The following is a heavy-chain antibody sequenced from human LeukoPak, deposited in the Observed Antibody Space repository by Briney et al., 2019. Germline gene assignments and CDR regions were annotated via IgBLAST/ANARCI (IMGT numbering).Heavy chain of an antibody. D-gene: IGHD1-26*01. CDR2: IKSKTDGETT. CDR3: ITDPGEWEPI. V-gene: IGHV3-15*01. Sequence: GGSLRLSCATSGHTFTNAWMSWVRQAPGKGLEWVGRIKSKTDGETTDYAAPVKGRFTISRDDSKNTLYLQMNRLKTEDTAVYYCITDPGEWEPIWGQGTMVTVSS. CDR1: GHTFTNAW. J-gene: IGHJ3*02.